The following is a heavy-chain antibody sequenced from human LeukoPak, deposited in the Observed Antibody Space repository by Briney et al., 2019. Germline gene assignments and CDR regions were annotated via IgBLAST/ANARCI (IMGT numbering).Heavy chain of an antibody. V-gene: IGHV3-11*04. CDR3: AREDRYSSGWRSYAFDI. D-gene: IGHD6-19*01. CDR1: GFTFSDYY. Sequence: GGSLRLSCAASGFTFSDYYMSRIRQAPGKGLEWVSYISSSGSTIYYADSVKGRFTISRDNAKNSLYLQMNSLRAEDTAVYYCAREDRYSSGWRSYAFDIWGQGTMVTVSS. J-gene: IGHJ3*02. CDR2: ISSSGSTI.